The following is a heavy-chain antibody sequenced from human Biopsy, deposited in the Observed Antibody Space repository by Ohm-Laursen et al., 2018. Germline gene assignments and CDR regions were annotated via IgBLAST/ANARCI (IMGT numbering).Heavy chain of an antibody. V-gene: IGHV3-21*01. J-gene: IGHJ4*02. CDR2: ISGGGTMT. CDR3: VRGSEFEGSNWPVDY. CDR1: GFTFNTYA. Sequence: GSLRLSCAASGFTFNTYAMTWVRQAPGKGLEWVSAISGGGTMTYYADSVKGRFTISRDNAKNSLYLQMNSLRAEDTAVYYCVRGSEFEGSNWPVDYWGQGTLVTVSS. D-gene: IGHD6-13*01.